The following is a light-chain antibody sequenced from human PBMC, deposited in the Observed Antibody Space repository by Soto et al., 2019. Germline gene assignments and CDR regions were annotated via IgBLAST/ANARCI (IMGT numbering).Light chain of an antibody. J-gene: IGLJ3*02. CDR3: YSYAGRNIWV. V-gene: IGLV2-8*01. CDR1: GSDIGAYKF. Sequence: QSALAQPPSASGSPGQSVTISCTGSGSDIGAYKFVSWYQQHPGKAPKLMIFGVTERPSGVPDRFSGSKSGNTASLAVSGLQADDEGIYYCYSYAGRNIWVFGGGTKVTVL. CDR2: GVT.